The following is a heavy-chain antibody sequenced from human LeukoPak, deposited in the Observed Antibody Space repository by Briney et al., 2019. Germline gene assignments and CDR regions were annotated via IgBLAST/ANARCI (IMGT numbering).Heavy chain of an antibody. D-gene: IGHD6-19*01. CDR2: ITGSSSTI. V-gene: IGHV3-48*01. J-gene: IGHJ4*02. CDR1: GFTFSSYS. CDR3: AKERSGGWPFDY. Sequence: GGSLRLSCAASGFTFSSYSMSWVRQAPGKGLEWVSFITGSSSTIYYADSVKGRFTISRDNAKNSLYLQMNSLRAEDTAVYYCAKERSGGWPFDYWGQGTLVTVSS.